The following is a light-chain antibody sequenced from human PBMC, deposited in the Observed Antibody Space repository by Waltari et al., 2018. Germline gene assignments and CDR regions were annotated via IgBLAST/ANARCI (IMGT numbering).Light chain of an antibody. CDR3: QQYSDWPLT. V-gene: IGKV3-15*01. Sequence: EIVLTQSPATLSLSPGERATLSCRASQSVSSSLAWYQQKPGQAPRLLIYGASSRATGIPDRFTGSGSATDFTLTISSLEPEDFAVYYCQQYSDWPLTFGPGTKLDIK. CDR2: GAS. CDR1: QSVSSS. J-gene: IGKJ3*01.